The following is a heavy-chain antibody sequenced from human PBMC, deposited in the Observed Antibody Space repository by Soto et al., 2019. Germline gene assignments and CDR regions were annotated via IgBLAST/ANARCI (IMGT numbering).Heavy chain of an antibody. D-gene: IGHD3-16*01. CDR1: GGSIGSSNW. CDR3: ARTALYTYYYYGGMDV. V-gene: IGHV4-4*02. J-gene: IGHJ6*02. CDR2: IYHSGST. Sequence: PSESLSLNCAVPGGSIGSSNWWSCVRQPPGKGLEWIGEIYHSGSTNYNPSLKSRVTISVDKSKNQFSLKLSSVTAADTAVYYCARTALYTYYYYGGMDVWGQGTTVTVSS.